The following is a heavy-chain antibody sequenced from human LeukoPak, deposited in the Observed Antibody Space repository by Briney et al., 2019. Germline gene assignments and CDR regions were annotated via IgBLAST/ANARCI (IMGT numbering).Heavy chain of an antibody. J-gene: IGHJ4*02. D-gene: IGHD7-27*01. CDR3: ARLGPHLDF. Sequence: TLSLTCSVSGGSISSGGYSWTWIRQPPGKGLEWIGSISHGGPTSYSPSLKSRVTISIDTSKNQFSLKLTSVTAADTAVYYCARLGPHLDFWGQGALVTVSS. CDR1: GGSISSGGYS. V-gene: IGHV4-30-2*01. CDR2: ISHGGPT.